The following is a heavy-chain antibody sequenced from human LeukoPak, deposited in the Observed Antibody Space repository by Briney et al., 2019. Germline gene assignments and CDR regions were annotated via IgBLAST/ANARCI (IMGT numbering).Heavy chain of an antibody. V-gene: IGHV1-2*02. CDR3: ARDFGRVAARTGDGMDV. D-gene: IGHD6-6*01. J-gene: IGHJ6*02. Sequence: GASVAVSCKASGYTFTGYYMHWVRLAPGQGLEWMGWINPNSGGTNYAQKFQGRVTMTRDTSISTAYMELSRLRSDDTAVYYCARDFGRVAARTGDGMDVWGQGNADTVSS. CDR2: INPNSGGT. CDR1: GYTFTGYY.